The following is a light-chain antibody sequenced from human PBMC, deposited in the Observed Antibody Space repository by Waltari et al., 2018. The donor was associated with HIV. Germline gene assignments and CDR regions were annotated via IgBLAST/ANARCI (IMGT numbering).Light chain of an antibody. CDR3: SSYTSGSAVL. V-gene: IGLV2-14*01. CDR1: SSDVGAYNY. J-gene: IGLJ2*01. CDR2: EVS. Sequence: QSALTQPASVSGSPGQSITISCTGSSSDVGAYNYGPWYQQHPVKAPKLIIYEVSNRPSGVSNRFSGSKSGSTASLTISGLQAEDEADYYCSSYTSGSAVLFGGGTKVTVL.